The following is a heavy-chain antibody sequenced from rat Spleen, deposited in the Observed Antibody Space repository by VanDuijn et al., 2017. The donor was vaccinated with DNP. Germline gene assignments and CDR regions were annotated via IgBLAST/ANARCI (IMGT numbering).Heavy chain of an antibody. CDR2: ISPSGGGT. Sequence: EVQLVESGGGLVQPGRSLKLSCAASGFTFSNSGMHWIRQAPTKGLEWVTSISPSGGGTYYPDSVKGRFTISRDNVKNTLYLQMDSLRSEDTATYYCSTLNYYASLSGYFDYWGQGVMVTVSS. V-gene: IGHV5-19*01. CDR1: GFTFSNSG. D-gene: IGHD1-12*01. CDR3: STLNYYASLSGYFDY. J-gene: IGHJ2*01.